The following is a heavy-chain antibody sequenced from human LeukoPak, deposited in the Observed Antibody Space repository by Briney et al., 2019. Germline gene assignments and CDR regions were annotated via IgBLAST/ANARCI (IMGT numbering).Heavy chain of an antibody. J-gene: IGHJ6*02. CDR2: MNPNSGNT. CDR3: TRVSRYCSGGSCYGYYYYYGMDV. Sequence: ASVKVSCKASGYTFTSYDINWVRQATGQGLEWMGWMNPNSGNTGYAQKFQGRVTMTRNTSISTAYMELSSLRSEDTAVYYCTRVSRYCSGGSCYGYYYYYGMDVWGQGTTVTVSS. V-gene: IGHV1-8*01. D-gene: IGHD2-15*01. CDR1: GYTFTSYD.